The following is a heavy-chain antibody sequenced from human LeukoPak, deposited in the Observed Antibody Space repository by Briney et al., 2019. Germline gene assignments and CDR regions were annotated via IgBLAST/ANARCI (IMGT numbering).Heavy chain of an antibody. CDR2: IKGDGSST. V-gene: IGHV3-74*03. CDR3: ARSDWLDS. J-gene: IGHJ5*01. Sequence: GGSLRLSCAASGFTFSTYWMSWVRQAPGKGLVWVSRIKGDGSSTTYADSVKGRFTISRDNAKNTLHLQMDSLRAEDTAVYYCARSDWLDSWGQGTLVIVSS. CDR1: GFTFSTYW.